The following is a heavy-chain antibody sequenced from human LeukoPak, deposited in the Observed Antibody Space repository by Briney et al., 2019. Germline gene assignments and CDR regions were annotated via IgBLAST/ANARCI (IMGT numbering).Heavy chain of an antibody. CDR1: GYSFTSYW. CDR2: IYPGDSDT. J-gene: IGHJ5*02. V-gene: IGHV5-51*01. CDR3: ARRGRVAAADLRINWFDP. Sequence: GESLKISCKGSGYSFTSYWIGWVRQMPGKGLECMGIIYPGDSDTRYSPSFQGQVTISADKSISTAYLQWSSLKASDTAMYYCARRGRVAAADLRINWFDPWGQGTLVTVSS. D-gene: IGHD6-13*01.